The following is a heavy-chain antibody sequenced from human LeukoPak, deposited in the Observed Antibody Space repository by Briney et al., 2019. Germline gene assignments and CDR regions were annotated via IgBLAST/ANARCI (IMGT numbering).Heavy chain of an antibody. D-gene: IGHD2-2*02. Sequence: GGSLRLSCAASEFTFSNAWMNWVRQAPGKGLEWVGRIKSKTDGGTTDYAAPVKGRFTISRDDSKNTLYLQMNSLKTEDTAVYYCTTLSRFYGDTVDYWGQGTLVTVSS. CDR1: EFTFSNAW. J-gene: IGHJ4*02. CDR3: TTLSRFYGDTVDY. V-gene: IGHV3-15*01. CDR2: IKSKTDGGTT.